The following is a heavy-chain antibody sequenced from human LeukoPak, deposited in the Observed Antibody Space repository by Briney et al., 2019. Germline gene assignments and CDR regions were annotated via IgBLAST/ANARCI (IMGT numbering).Heavy chain of an antibody. CDR3: ARGVEMVTINYFDW. D-gene: IGHD5-24*01. CDR1: GFTFSSYS. J-gene: IGHJ4*02. Sequence: GGSLRLSCAASGFTFSSYSMDWVRQAPGKGREWVSYISSSSSTIYYADSVKGRFTISRDNAKNSLYLQMNSLRVEVTAVYYCARGVEMVTINYFDWWGQGTLVTVSS. V-gene: IGHV3-48*01. CDR2: ISSSSSTI.